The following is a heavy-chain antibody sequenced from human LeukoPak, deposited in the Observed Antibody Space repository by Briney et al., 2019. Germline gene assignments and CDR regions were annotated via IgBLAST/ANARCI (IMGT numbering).Heavy chain of an antibody. Sequence: GGSLRLSCAASGFTFNKYAMNWVRQPPGKGLEWVSSIAGTGGSTCYADSVKGRFTLSRDNSENTLYLQLNSLRAEDTAVYYCAELGITMIGGVWGKGTTVTISS. V-gene: IGHV3-23*01. CDR3: AELGITMIGGV. CDR1: GFTFNKYA. D-gene: IGHD3-10*02. J-gene: IGHJ6*04. CDR2: IAGTGGST.